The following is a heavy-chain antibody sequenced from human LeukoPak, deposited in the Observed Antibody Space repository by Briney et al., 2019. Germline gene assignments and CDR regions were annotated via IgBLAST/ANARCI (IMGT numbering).Heavy chain of an antibody. V-gene: IGHV1-2*02. Sequence: GASVTVSCKASGYTFTGYYMHWVRQAPGQGLEWMGWINPNSGGTNYAQKFQGRVTMTRDTSISTAYMELSRLRSDDTAVYYCARTIAAGAYVWGQGTTVTVSS. CDR3: ARTIAAGAYV. CDR1: GYTFTGYY. CDR2: INPNSGGT. J-gene: IGHJ6*02. D-gene: IGHD6-13*01.